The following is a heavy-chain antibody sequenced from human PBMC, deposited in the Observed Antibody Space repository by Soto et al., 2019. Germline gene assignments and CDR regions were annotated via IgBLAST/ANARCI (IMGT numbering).Heavy chain of an antibody. CDR3: AREGVAPYYSPGMDV. Sequence: EASVKVSCKASGYTFTRSGISWVRQAPGQGLEWMGWISTYNGDTNYAQTFQGRVTMTTDTSTSTVHMEVRSLRSDDTAVYYCAREGVAPYYSPGMDVWGQGTPVTVSS. V-gene: IGHV1-18*01. D-gene: IGHD3-10*01. CDR2: ISTYNGDT. CDR1: GYTFTRSG. J-gene: IGHJ6*02.